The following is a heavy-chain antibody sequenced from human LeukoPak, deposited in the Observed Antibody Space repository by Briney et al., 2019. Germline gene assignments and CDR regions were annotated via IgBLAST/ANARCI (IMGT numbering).Heavy chain of an antibody. CDR3: ARAVGTSRNFFDY. CDR1: GDSISSSRHY. D-gene: IGHD4-23*01. J-gene: IGHJ4*02. Sequence: SETLSLTCNVSGDSISSSRHYWAWVRQPPGKGLECIGSIYHSGSTYYNPSLKSRVTISVDTSKNQFSLNLSSVTAADTAMYYCARAVGTSRNFFDYWGQGTLVTVSS. V-gene: IGHV4-39*07. CDR2: IYHSGST.